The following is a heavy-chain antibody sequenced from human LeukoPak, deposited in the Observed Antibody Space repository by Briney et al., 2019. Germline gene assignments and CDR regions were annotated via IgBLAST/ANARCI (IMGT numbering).Heavy chain of an antibody. CDR1: GFTFDDYA. J-gene: IGHJ6*02. CDR3: ARFLVGASYYYYGMDV. CDR2: ISWNSGSI. Sequence: GRSLRLSCAASGFTFDDYAMHWVRQAPGKGLEWVSGISWNSGSIGYADSVKGRFTISRDNAKNSLYLQMNSLRAEDTAVYYCARFLVGASYYYYGMDVWGQGTTVTVSS. D-gene: IGHD1-26*01. V-gene: IGHV3-9*01.